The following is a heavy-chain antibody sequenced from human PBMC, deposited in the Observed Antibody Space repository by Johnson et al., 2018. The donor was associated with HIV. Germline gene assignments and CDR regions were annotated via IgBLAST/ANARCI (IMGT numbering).Heavy chain of an antibody. V-gene: IGHV3-30-3*01. CDR3: ARLYCSSTSCYEGGGDAFDI. CDR1: GFTFSSYA. J-gene: IGHJ3*02. D-gene: IGHD2-2*01. Sequence: QVQLLESGGGVVQPGRSLRLSCAASGFTFSSYAMHWVRQAPGKGLEWVAVISYDGRNKYYADSVKGRFTISRDNSKNTLYLQMNSLRAEDTAVYYCARLYCSSTSCYEGGGDAFDIWGQGTMVTVSS. CDR2: ISYDGRNK.